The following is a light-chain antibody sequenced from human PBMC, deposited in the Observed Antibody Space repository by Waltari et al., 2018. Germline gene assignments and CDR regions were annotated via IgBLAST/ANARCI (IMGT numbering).Light chain of an antibody. J-gene: IGLJ3*02. CDR3: SSYTRRATRV. Sequence: WYQQHQGKAPKLIIYEGSERPSGVSNRFSCCKSGNTASLTISGLQAEDEADLYCSSYTRRATRVFGGGTKLTVL. V-gene: IGLV2-14*02. CDR2: EGS.